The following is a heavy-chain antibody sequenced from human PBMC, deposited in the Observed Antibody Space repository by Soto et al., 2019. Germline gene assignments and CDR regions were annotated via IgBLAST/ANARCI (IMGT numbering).Heavy chain of an antibody. CDR1: GGSISSYY. V-gene: IGHV4-59*08. Sequence: SEDLCLTCTVSGGSISSYYWSWIRQPPGKGLEWIGYIYYSGSTNYNPSLKSRVTISVDTSKNQFSLKLSSVTAADTAVYYCARVLIAAAGTFWFDPWGQGTLVTVSS. CDR3: ARVLIAAAGTFWFDP. D-gene: IGHD6-13*01. CDR2: IYYSGST. J-gene: IGHJ5*02.